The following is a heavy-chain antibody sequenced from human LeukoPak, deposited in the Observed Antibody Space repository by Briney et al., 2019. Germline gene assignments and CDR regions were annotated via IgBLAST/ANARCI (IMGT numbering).Heavy chain of an antibody. D-gene: IGHD3-10*01. CDR2: IYYSGST. J-gene: IGHJ3*02. CDR3: ARGNYYGSETYAFDI. V-gene: IGHV4-59*12. CDR1: GGSISSFY. Sequence: SETLSLTCTVSGGSISSFYWSWIRQPPGKGLEWIGYIYYSGSTNYNPSLKSRVTISVDKSKNQFSLKLSSVTAADTAVYYCARGNYYGSETYAFDIWGQGTMVTVSS.